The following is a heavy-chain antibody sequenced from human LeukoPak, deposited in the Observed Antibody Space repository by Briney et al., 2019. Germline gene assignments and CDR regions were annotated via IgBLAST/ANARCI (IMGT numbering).Heavy chain of an antibody. CDR1: GYTFIDYY. Sequence: ASVKVSCKASGYTFIDYYMQWVRQAPGQGLEWMGRINPKSGGTNYAQKFQGRVTMTRDTSISTSYMELSRLTSDDTAVYYCARESSGWYYIDYWGQGTRVTVSS. J-gene: IGHJ4*02. D-gene: IGHD6-19*01. CDR2: INPKSGGT. CDR3: ARESSGWYYIDY. V-gene: IGHV1-2*06.